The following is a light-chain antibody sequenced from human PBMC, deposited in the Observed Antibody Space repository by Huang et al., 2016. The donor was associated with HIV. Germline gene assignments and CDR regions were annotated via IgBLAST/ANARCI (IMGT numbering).Light chain of an antibody. CDR3: MQALQTPLT. CDR2: LGS. Sequence: DVVMTQSPVSLAVTPGVPASISCGSSQSLRHSNGYTYLDWYLQKPGQSLQLLIYLGSNRASGVPDRFSGSGSGTDFTLEISRVEAEDAGVYYCMQALQTPLTFGGGTKVEIK. V-gene: IGKV2-28*01. CDR1: QSLRHSNGYTY. J-gene: IGKJ4*01.